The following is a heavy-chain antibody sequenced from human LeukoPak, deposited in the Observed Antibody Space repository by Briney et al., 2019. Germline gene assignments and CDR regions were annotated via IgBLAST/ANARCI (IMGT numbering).Heavy chain of an antibody. D-gene: IGHD5-18*01. CDR2: MSGSGSST. J-gene: IGHJ6*02. CDR3: ARDAVDTANAV. Sequence: PGGSLRLSCAASGFTFSSYSMNWVRQAPGKGLEWVSAMSGSGSSTWYADSVKGRFTISRDNAKNTLYLQMNSLRAEDTAVYYCARDAVDTANAVWGQGTTVTVSS. CDR1: GFTFSSYS. V-gene: IGHV3-21*01.